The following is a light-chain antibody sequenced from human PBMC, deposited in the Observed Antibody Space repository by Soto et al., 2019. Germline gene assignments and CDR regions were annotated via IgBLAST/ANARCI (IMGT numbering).Light chain of an antibody. CDR3: SSYTGINTYV. CDR2: YVS. V-gene: IGLV2-14*01. Sequence: QSALTQPASVSGSPGQSITISCTGTSSDVGGYNYVSWYQQHPGKVPKLMIFYVSNRPSGVSNRFSGSKSGNTASLTISGLQAEDEADYYCSSYTGINTYVLGTGTKLTVL. CDR1: SSDVGGYNY. J-gene: IGLJ1*01.